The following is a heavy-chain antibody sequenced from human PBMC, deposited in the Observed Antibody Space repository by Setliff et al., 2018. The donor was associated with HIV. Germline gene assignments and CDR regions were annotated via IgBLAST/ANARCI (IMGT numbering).Heavy chain of an antibody. D-gene: IGHD3-10*01. CDR3: ARDGRVLLWFGELAWYFDL. Sequence: ASVKVSCKASGYTFTSYGISWVRQAPGQRLEWMGWINTGNANTKYSQKFQDRVTITRDTSASTAYMELSSLRSEDTAVYYCARDGRVLLWFGELAWYFDLWGRGTLVTVSS. CDR2: INTGNANT. V-gene: IGHV1-3*04. CDR1: GYTFTSYG. J-gene: IGHJ2*01.